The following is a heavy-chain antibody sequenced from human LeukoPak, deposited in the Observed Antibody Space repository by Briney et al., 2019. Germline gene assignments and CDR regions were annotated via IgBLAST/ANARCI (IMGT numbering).Heavy chain of an antibody. D-gene: IGHD3-10*01. CDR1: GGSFSGYY. CDR2: INHSGST. J-gene: IGHJ4*02. Sequence: SETLSLTCAVYGGSFSGYYWSWIRQPPGKGLEWIGEINHSGSTNYNPSPKSRVTISVDTSKNQFSLKLSSVTAADTAVYYCARGRSWHYGSGSYYIAYFDYWGQGTLVTVSS. V-gene: IGHV4-34*01. CDR3: ARGRSWHYGSGSYYIAYFDY.